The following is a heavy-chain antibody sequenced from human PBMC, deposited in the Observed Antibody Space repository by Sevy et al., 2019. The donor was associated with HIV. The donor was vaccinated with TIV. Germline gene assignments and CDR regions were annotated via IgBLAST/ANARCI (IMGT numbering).Heavy chain of an antibody. D-gene: IGHD1-26*01. CDR1: GFTFSSYA. CDR2: IGGSGETT. V-gene: IGHV3-23*01. CDR3: ARVGGWEVGSLDNRFDP. Sequence: GGSLRLSCAASGFTFSSYAVTWVRQAPEKGLEWVSLIGGSGETTYYADSVRGRFTISSDNSKNTVYLQMNSLRAEDTAIYYCARVGGWEVGSLDNRFDPWGQGTLVTVSS. J-gene: IGHJ5*02.